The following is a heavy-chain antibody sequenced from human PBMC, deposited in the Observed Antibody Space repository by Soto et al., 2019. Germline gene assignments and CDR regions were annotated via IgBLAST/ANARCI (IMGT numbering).Heavy chain of an antibody. Sequence: PSDTLSITFTVSGESISSAGYYWIWIRHHTGKALEWIAYISDSGTTYYNPSLKSRVTISVDTSKNLFALKLNSVTAADTAVYFLAVEMASGSPFVTNRFGLRGQGIRGTGTS. V-gene: IGHV4-31*07. CDR1: GESISSAGYY. J-gene: IGHJ5*02. CDR3: AVEMASGSPFVTNRFGL. CDR2: ISDSGTT. D-gene: IGHD1-26*01.